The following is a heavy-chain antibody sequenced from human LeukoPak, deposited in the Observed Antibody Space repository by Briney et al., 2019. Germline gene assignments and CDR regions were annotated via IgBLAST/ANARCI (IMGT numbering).Heavy chain of an antibody. D-gene: IGHD3-3*01. CDR2: ISYDGSNK. V-gene: IGHV3-30-3*01. CDR3: ARDRMTVPEC. J-gene: IGHJ1*01. CDR1: GFTFSSYA. Sequence: GRSLRLSCAASGFTFSSYAMHWVRQAPGKGPEWVAVISYDGSNKYYADSVKGRFTISRDNSKSTLYLQMYCLGAEDTAVYCCARDRMTVPECWGPRSPVTVS.